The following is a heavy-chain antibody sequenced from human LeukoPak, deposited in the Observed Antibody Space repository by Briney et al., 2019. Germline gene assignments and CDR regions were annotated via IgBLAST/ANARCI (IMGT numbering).Heavy chain of an antibody. CDR3: ARDRRYYDSSGYYYYYYGMDV. CDR1: GYTFTSYY. D-gene: IGHD3-22*01. V-gene: IGHV1-46*01. Sequence: ASVKVSCKASGYTFTSYYMHWVRQAPGQGLEWVGIINPSGGSTSYAQKFQGRVTMTRDTSTSTVYMELSSLRSEDTAVYYCARDRRYYDSSGYYYYYYGMDVWGQGTTVTVSS. CDR2: INPSGGST. J-gene: IGHJ6*02.